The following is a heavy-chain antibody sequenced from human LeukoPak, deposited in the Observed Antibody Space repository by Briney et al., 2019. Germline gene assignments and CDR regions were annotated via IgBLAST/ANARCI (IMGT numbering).Heavy chain of an antibody. V-gene: IGHV4-4*07. CDR3: ARSGVYGDYYYYYYMDV. Sequence: KSSETLSLTCTVSGGSISSYYWSWIRQPAGKGLEWIGRIYTSGSTNYNPSLKSRVTMSVDTSKNQFSLKLSSVTAADTAVYYCARSGVYGDYYYYYYMDVWGKGTAVTVSS. CDR2: IYTSGST. CDR1: GGSISSYY. J-gene: IGHJ6*03. D-gene: IGHD4-17*01.